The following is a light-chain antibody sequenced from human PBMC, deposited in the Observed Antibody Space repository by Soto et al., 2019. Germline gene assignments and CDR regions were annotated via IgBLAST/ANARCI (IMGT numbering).Light chain of an antibody. CDR2: GAS. V-gene: IGKV3-20*01. CDR1: ESVRSSY. CDR3: QQYGSSGT. Sequence: IVCTQAPGTLSLSPGAIATLSCRASESVRSSYLALYQQKPGQAPRLLIYGASNRATGIPDRLSGSGSGTDFTPTIRRLDPEDFALDYCQQYGSSGTFGQGTKVEIK. J-gene: IGKJ1*01.